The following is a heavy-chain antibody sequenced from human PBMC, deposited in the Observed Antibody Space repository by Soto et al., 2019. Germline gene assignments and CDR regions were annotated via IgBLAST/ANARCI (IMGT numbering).Heavy chain of an antibody. D-gene: IGHD3-22*01. J-gene: IGHJ3*02. CDR3: ARNYDSTAGGACDI. Sequence: EVQLVESGGGLIQPGGSLRLSCAASGFTVSSNYMSWVRQAPGKGLEWVAVIYSGGSTYYADSVKGRFTISRDNSKNTLYLQMDSLRAEETAVYYCARNYDSTAGGACDIWGQGTMVTVSS. V-gene: IGHV3-53*01. CDR2: IYSGGST. CDR1: GFTVSSNY.